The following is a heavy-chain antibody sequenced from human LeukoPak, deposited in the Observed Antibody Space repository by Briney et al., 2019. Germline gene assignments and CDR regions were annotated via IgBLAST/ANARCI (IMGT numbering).Heavy chain of an antibody. J-gene: IGHJ4*02. D-gene: IGHD3-10*01. CDR3: AKGFGEAFDY. Sequence: PGGSLRLSCAASGFTFSSYGMSRVRQAPGKGLEWVSAISGSGGSTYYADSVKGRFTISRDNSKNTLYLQMNSLRAEDTAVYYCAKGFGEAFDYWGQGTLVTVSS. CDR2: ISGSGGST. V-gene: IGHV3-23*01. CDR1: GFTFSSYG.